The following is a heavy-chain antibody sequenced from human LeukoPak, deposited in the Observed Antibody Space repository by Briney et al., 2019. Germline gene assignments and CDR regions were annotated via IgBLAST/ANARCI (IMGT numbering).Heavy chain of an antibody. V-gene: IGHV1-2*02. CDR3: ARNPSSGWYEDY. D-gene: IGHD6-19*01. CDR1: GYTFTGYY. J-gene: IGHJ4*02. Sequence: ASVKVSCKASGYTFTGYYMHWVRQAPGQGLEWMGWINPNSGGTNYAQKFQGRVTMTRDTSISTAYMELSRLRSDDSAVYYCARNPSSGWYEDYWGQGTLLTVSS. CDR2: INPNSGGT.